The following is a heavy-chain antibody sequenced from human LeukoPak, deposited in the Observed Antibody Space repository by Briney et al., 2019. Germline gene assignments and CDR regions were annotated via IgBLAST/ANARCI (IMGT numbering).Heavy chain of an antibody. V-gene: IGHV4-59*02. J-gene: IGHJ4*02. CDR2: IYYSGST. Sequence: SETLSLTCTVSGGSVSSYYWSWIRQPPGKGLEWIGYIYYSGSTNYNPSLKSRVTISVDTSKNQFSLKLSSVTAADTAVYYCARDAAGYSYGRNMYYFDYWGQGTLVTVSS. D-gene: IGHD5-18*01. CDR3: ARDAAGYSYGRNMYYFDY. CDR1: GGSVSSYY.